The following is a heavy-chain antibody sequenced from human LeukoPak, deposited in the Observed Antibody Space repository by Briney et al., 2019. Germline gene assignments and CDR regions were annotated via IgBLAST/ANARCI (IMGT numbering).Heavy chain of an antibody. CDR1: GFTFSNYA. J-gene: IGHJ4*02. Sequence: EKSLRLSCAASGFTFSNYAMHWVRQAPGKGLEWVAVTSYDESNKYYADSVKGRFTISRDNSKNTLYLQMNSLRAEDTAVYYCARDHPSGGFNYWGQGTLVTVSS. V-gene: IGHV3-30*04. D-gene: IGHD2-15*01. CDR2: TSYDESNK. CDR3: ARDHPSGGFNY.